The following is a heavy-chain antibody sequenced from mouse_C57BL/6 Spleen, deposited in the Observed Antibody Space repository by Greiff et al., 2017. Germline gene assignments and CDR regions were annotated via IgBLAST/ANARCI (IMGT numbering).Heavy chain of an antibody. CDR1: GYTFTSYW. Sequence: QVQLQQPGAELVKPGASVKLSCKASGYTFTSYWMQWVKQRPGQGLEWIGEIDPSDSYTNYNQKFKGKATLTVDTSSSTAYMQLSSLTSEDSAVYYCARGPRTVVEDYYAMDYWGQGTSVTVSS. CDR3: ARGPRTVVEDYYAMDY. J-gene: IGHJ4*01. CDR2: IDPSDSYT. D-gene: IGHD1-1*01. V-gene: IGHV1-50*01.